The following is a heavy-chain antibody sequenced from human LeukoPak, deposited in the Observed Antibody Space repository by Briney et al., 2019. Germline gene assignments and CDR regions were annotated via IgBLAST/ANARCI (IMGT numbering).Heavy chain of an antibody. CDR3: ARDKRGSDAFDI. J-gene: IGHJ3*02. D-gene: IGHD3-10*01. CDR2: IIPILRIA. V-gene: IGHV1-69*04. CDR1: GGTFSSDA. Sequence: SVKVSCKASGGTFSSDAISWVRQAPGQGLEWMGRIIPILRIADYAQKFQGRVTITADKSTSTAYMELSSLRSEDTAVYYCARDKRGSDAFDIWGQGTMVTVSS.